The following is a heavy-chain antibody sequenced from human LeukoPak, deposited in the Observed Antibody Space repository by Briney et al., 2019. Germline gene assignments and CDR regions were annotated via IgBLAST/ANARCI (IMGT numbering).Heavy chain of an antibody. Sequence: ASVKVSCKASGYTFTSYYMHWVRQAPGQGLEWMGIINPSGGSTSYAQKFQGRVTMTRDTSPSTVYLELRSLRSEDTAVYYCARDSYYDYVWVSYRYDWYFDYWGQGTLVTVSS. J-gene: IGHJ4*02. V-gene: IGHV1-46*03. CDR3: ARDSYYDYVWVSYRYDWYFDY. CDR2: INPSGGST. D-gene: IGHD3-16*02. CDR1: GYTFTSYY.